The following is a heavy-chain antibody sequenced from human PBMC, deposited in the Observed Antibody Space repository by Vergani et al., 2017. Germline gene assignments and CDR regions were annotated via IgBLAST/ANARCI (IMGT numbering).Heavy chain of an antibody. CDR2: INPSGGST. J-gene: IGHJ4*02. Sequence: QVQLVQSGAEVKKPGASVKVSCKASGYTFTGYYMHWVRQAPGQGLEWMGIINPSGGSTSYAQKFQGRVTMTRDTSTSTVYMELSSLRSEDTAVYYCAKVLALMAGGYWGQGTLVTVSS. V-gene: IGHV1-46*01. CDR3: AKVLALMAGGY. CDR1: GYTFTGYY. D-gene: IGHD5-24*01.